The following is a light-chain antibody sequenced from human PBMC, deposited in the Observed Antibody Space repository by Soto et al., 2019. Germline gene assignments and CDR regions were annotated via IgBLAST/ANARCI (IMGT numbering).Light chain of an antibody. CDR3: KSYDNRQSGSQV. J-gene: IGLJ2*01. CDR1: SSNIGAGYD. CDR2: GNS. Sequence: QSVLTQPPSVSGAPGQRVTISCTGTSSNIGAGYDVHWYQQLPGTAPKLLIYGNSNRPSGVPDRFSGSKSGTSASLAITGLQADDEADYYCKSYDNRQSGSQVFGGGTKLTVL. V-gene: IGLV1-40*01.